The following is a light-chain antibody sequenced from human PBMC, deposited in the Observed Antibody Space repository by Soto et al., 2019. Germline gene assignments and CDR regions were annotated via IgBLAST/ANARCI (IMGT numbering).Light chain of an antibody. V-gene: IGKV3-20*01. Sequence: IVLTQSPATLSLSPGERATLSCTASQHVTTTYIAWYQQKFGQAPRLLIYGASTRATGTPDRFTGGGFGTDFTLTISRVEPEDFAVYYRQQYDSSFTFGGGPKVDIK. J-gene: IGKJ4*01. CDR3: QQYDSSFT. CDR1: QHVTTTY. CDR2: GAS.